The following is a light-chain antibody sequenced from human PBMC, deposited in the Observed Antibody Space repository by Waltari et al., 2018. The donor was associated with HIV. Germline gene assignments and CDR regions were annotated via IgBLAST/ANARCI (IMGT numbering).Light chain of an antibody. J-gene: IGLJ1*01. V-gene: IGLV3-25*03. CDR2: KDK. Sequence: YSLTQPPSVQVSPERTARSTWPGEPLPNQTAYWYQQKPGQAPVLVIYKDKERPSGIPERFSGSSSGTTVTLTISGVQTEDEADYYCQSADSTGTYPDVFGPGTKVTVL. CDR3: QSADSTGTYPDV. CDR1: PLPNQT.